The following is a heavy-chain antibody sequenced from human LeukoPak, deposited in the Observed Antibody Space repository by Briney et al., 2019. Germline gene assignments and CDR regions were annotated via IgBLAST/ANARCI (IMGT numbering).Heavy chain of an antibody. D-gene: IGHD4-17*01. J-gene: IGHJ4*02. Sequence: GGSLRLSCAASTFTFSSYNMNWVRQAPGKGLEWVSSISSSGTYIYYRDSVKGRFTISRDNAENSLYLEMNSLRVEDTAIYYCAKVGKYGDYFDYWGQGTLVTVSS. CDR3: AKVGKYGDYFDY. CDR2: ISSSGTYI. CDR1: TFTFSSYN. V-gene: IGHV3-21*01.